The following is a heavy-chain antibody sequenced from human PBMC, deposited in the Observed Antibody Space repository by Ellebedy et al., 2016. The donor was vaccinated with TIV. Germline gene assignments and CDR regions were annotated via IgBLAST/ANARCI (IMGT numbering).Heavy chain of an antibody. Sequence: MPSETLSLTCTVSGGSISDYYWNWIRQPAGKGLEWIGRIYTSGSTNYNPSLKSRVTVSVDTSKNQFSLKLSSVTAADTAVYYCARGRMVRGVIDYWGQGTLVTVSS. D-gene: IGHD3-10*01. CDR1: GGSISDYY. CDR2: IYTSGST. J-gene: IGHJ4*02. CDR3: ARGRMVRGVIDY. V-gene: IGHV4-4*07.